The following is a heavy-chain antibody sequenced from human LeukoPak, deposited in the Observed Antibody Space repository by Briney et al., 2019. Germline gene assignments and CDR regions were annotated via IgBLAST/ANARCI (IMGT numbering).Heavy chain of an antibody. Sequence: GGSLRLSCAASGFTFNTFNMNWVRQAPGKGLEWVSTITSGGDYIYYADSVKGRFTTSRDNAKNSLSLQLNSLRVEDTAVYYCARGHYDVLAASYKWTPDYWGQGTLVTVSS. CDR2: ITSGGDYI. D-gene: IGHD3-9*01. J-gene: IGHJ4*02. V-gene: IGHV3-21*01. CDR1: GFTFNTFN. CDR3: ARGHYDVLAASYKWTPDY.